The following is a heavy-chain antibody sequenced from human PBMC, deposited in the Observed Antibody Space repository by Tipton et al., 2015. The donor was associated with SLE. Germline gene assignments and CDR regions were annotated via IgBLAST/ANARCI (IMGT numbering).Heavy chain of an antibody. D-gene: IGHD4/OR15-4a*01. J-gene: IGHJ2*01. Sequence: SLRLSCAASGFTFSSYAMSWVRQAPGKGLECVSFIYSGGNTNSADSVKGRFTVSRDESKSTLYLQMDSLSGDDTAIYYCVKDAPRHVNFDYYFDIWGRGTLVTVSS. CDR3: VKDAPRHVNFDYYFDI. CDR2: IYSGGNT. V-gene: IGHV3-23*03. CDR1: GFTFSSYA.